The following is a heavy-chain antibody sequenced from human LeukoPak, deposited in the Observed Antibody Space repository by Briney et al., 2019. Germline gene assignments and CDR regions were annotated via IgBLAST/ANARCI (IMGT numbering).Heavy chain of an antibody. V-gene: IGHV1-8*01. Sequence: ASVTVSCTSSGYTFTIYDINWVRQATGQGLEWMGWMNPNSGNTGYAQKFQGRVTMTRNTSISTAYMELSSLRSEDTAVYYCARNYYDSSGYYSEWGQGTLVTVSS. D-gene: IGHD3-22*01. CDR1: GYTFTIYD. CDR3: ARNYYDSSGYYSE. CDR2: MNPNSGNT. J-gene: IGHJ4*02.